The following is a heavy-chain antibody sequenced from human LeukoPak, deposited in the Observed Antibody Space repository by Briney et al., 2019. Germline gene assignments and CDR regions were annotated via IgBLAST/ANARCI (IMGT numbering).Heavy chain of an antibody. Sequence: PSETLSLTCAVSGGSISSSNWWSWIRQPPGKGLEWIGEINHSGSTNYNPSLKSRVTISVDTSKNQFSLKLSSVTAADTAVYYCARYYLQWLARSTNWFDPWGQGTLVTVSS. CDR1: GGSISSSNW. CDR2: INHSGST. CDR3: ARYYLQWLARSTNWFDP. J-gene: IGHJ5*02. V-gene: IGHV4-4*02. D-gene: IGHD6-19*01.